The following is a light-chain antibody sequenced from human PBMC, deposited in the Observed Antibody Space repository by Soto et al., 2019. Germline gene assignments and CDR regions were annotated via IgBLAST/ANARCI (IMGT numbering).Light chain of an antibody. CDR2: SNN. CDR3: AAWDDRLSGPV. Sequence: SVLTQPPSASGTPGQRVTIFCSGSSSNVGSNLVYWYQQVPGTTPKLLIHSNNQRPSGVPDRFSGSKSGTSASLAISGLRSEDEADYYCAAWDDRLSGPVFGTGTKVTVL. J-gene: IGLJ1*01. CDR1: SSNVGSNL. V-gene: IGLV1-47*02.